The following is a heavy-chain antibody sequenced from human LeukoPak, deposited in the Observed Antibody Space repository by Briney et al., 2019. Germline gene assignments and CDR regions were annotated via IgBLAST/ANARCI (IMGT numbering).Heavy chain of an antibody. J-gene: IGHJ6*02. CDR1: GFTFSSYS. CDR2: ISSDGRHI. CDR3: ARCGGTCSLPSTSAMDV. V-gene: IGHV3-30*03. D-gene: IGHD2-21*01. Sequence: GGSLRLSCAASGFTFSSYSMNWVRQAPGKGLEWVAMISSDGRHIFYADSVKGRFTISRDNSKNTLHLQMNSLRAEDTALYLCARCGGTCSLPSTSAMDVWGQGTTVTVS.